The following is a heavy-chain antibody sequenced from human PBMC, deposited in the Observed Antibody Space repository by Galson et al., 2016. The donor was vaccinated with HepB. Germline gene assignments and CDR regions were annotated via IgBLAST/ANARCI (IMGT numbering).Heavy chain of an antibody. CDR1: GDFISSYSYY. V-gene: IGHV4-39*01. J-gene: IGHJ6*02. CDR3: ARGTYYETSGHYWRNSHYYAMDV. Sequence: ETLSLTCTVSGDFISSYSYYWGWIRQPPGTGLEWVGSVFYSGSTSSNPSLKSRVAISVDTSKNQFSLKLSSVTDEYTAVSYCARGTYYETSGHYWRNSHYYAMDVWGQGTTVTVSS. D-gene: IGHD3-22*01. CDR2: VFYSGST.